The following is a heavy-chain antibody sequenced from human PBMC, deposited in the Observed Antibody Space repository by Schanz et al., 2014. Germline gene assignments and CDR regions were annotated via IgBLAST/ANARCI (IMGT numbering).Heavy chain of an antibody. Sequence: EVQLLESGGGLVQPGGSLRLSCVASGFTFSNYWMTWVRQAPGKGLEWVANIKQDESEKYYVDSVKGRFTISRDNAKNSLFLHMNSLRAEDTAVYYCLAPDYGMDVWGQGTTVTVSS. V-gene: IGHV3-7*02. CDR1: GFTFSNYW. CDR2: IKQDESEK. CDR3: LAPDYGMDV. J-gene: IGHJ6*02.